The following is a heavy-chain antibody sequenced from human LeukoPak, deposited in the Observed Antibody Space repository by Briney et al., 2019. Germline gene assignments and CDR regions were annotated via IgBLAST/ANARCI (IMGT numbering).Heavy chain of an antibody. Sequence: GGSLRLSCAASGFTFSTYAMNWVRQAPGKGLEWVSAISGSGAKTYYADFVKGRFTISRDNSKNTVYLQMNNVRAEDTAVYYCAKDGAWLRFDDWGQGTLVTVSS. CDR1: GFTFSTYA. J-gene: IGHJ4*02. D-gene: IGHD5-12*01. CDR2: ISGSGAKT. V-gene: IGHV3-23*01. CDR3: AKDGAWLRFDD.